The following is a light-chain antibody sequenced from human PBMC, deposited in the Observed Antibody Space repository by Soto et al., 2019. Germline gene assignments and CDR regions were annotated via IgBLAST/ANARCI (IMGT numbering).Light chain of an antibody. CDR3: QQRKSYPII. CDR1: QDINTY. CDR2: AAS. J-gene: IGKJ5*01. V-gene: IGKV1-9*01. Sequence: DIQLTQSPSFLSASVGDRVTITCRASQDINTYLAWYQQKPGKAPKLLIFAASTLQNGVPSRFSGSGSGTEFTVTITSLQPEDFATYYCQQRKSYPIIFGKGTRLEIK.